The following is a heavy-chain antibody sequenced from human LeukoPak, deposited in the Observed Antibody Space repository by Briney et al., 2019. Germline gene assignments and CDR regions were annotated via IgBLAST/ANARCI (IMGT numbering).Heavy chain of an antibody. CDR2: IIPIFGTA. V-gene: IGHV1-69*13. CDR1: GGTFSSYA. Sequence: ASVKVSCKASGGTFSSYAISWVRQAPGQGLERMGGIIPIFGTANYAQKFQGRVTITADESTSTAYMELSSLRSEDTAVYYCARAGVATTIYHYYYGMDVWGKGTTVTVSS. J-gene: IGHJ6*04. D-gene: IGHD5-12*01. CDR3: ARAGVATTIYHYYYGMDV.